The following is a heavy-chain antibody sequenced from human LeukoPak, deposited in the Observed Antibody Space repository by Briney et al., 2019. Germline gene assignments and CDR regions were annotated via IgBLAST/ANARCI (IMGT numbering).Heavy chain of an antibody. V-gene: IGHV1-18*01. CDR2: ISAYNGNT. CDR1: GYTFTNYG. CDR3: ALSGSYAPFDY. J-gene: IGHJ4*02. Sequence: GASVKVSCKASGYTFTNYGISWVRQAPGQGLEWMGWISAYNGNTNYAQKLQGRVTVTTDTSTSTAYMELRSLRSDDTAVYYCALSGSYAPFDYWGQGTLVTVSS. D-gene: IGHD1-26*01.